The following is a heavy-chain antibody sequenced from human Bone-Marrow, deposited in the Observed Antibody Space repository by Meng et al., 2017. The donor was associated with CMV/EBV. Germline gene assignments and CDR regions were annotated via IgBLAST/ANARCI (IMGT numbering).Heavy chain of an antibody. Sequence: ASVKVSCKVSGYTLTELSMHWVRQAPGKGLEWMGWINPNSGGTNYAQKFQGRVTMTRDTSISTAYMELSRLRSDDTAVYYCAREGDLVGANSEWGQGTLVTVSS. D-gene: IGHD1-26*01. CDR3: AREGDLVGANSE. V-gene: IGHV1-2*02. J-gene: IGHJ4*02. CDR1: GYTLTELS. CDR2: INPNSGGT.